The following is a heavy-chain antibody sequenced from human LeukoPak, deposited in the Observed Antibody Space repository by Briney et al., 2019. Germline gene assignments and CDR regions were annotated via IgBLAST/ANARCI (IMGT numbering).Heavy chain of an antibody. D-gene: IGHD5-18*01. V-gene: IGHV3-30*03. J-gene: IGHJ3*02. CDR1: GFTFSSYG. CDR2: ISYDGSNK. Sequence: QAGGSLRLSCAASGFTFSSYGMHWVRQAPGKGLEWVAVISYDGSNKYYADSVKGRFTISRDNSKNTLYLQMNSLRAEDTAVYYCARSYGYGVDAFDIWGQGTMVTVSS. CDR3: ARSYGYGVDAFDI.